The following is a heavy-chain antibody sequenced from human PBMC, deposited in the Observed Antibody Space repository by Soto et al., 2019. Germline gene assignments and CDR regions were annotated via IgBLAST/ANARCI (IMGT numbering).Heavy chain of an antibody. V-gene: IGHV4-30-4*01. Sequence: QMQLQESGPGLVKPSQTLSLTCAVSGGSISSSDYYWSWIRQPPGKGLQWTGYINDSGGTFYNPSRKSRLSMSFDTPKNQLALQLASGTAADPAVYFCVRFTPLREDYGVDVWGAGTTVSVSP. J-gene: IGHJ6*04. D-gene: IGHD2-15*01. CDR3: VRFTPLREDYGVDV. CDR1: GGSISSSDYY. CDR2: INDSGGT.